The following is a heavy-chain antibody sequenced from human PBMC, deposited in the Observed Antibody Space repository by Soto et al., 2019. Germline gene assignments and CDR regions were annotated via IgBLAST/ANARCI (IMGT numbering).Heavy chain of an antibody. CDR3: ARTTGIVGVTGWFDP. Sequence: QVQLVQSGAEVKKPGSSVKVSCKASGGTFSSYAISWVRQASEQGLEWMGGIIPIFGTANYAQKFQGRVTITADESTSTAYMELSSLRSEDTAVYYCARTTGIVGVTGWFDPWGQGTLVTVSS. V-gene: IGHV1-69*12. CDR1: GGTFSSYA. D-gene: IGHD1-26*01. J-gene: IGHJ5*02. CDR2: IIPIFGTA.